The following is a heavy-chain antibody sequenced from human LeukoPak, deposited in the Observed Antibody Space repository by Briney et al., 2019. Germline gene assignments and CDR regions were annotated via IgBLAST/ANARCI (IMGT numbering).Heavy chain of an antibody. J-gene: IGHJ4*02. CDR3: TRGMNWAYYFDY. D-gene: IGHD7-27*01. CDR2: ISPNSGGT. CDR1: GYTFTGYY. V-gene: IGHV1-2*02. Sequence: ASVKVSCKASGYTFTGYYMHWVRQAPGQGLEWMGWISPNSGGTNYAQKFQGRVTMTRDTSISTAYMELSRLRSDDTAVYYCTRGMNWAYYFDYWGQGTLVTVSS.